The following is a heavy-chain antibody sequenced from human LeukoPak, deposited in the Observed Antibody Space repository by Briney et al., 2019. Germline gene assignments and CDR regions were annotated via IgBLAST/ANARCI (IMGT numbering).Heavy chain of an antibody. J-gene: IGHJ4*02. CDR3: ARDRTYYDTSGYGL. CDR1: GFTFSSYS. CDR2: ISFSSDTI. V-gene: IGHV3-48*01. D-gene: IGHD3-22*01. Sequence: GGSLRLSCAASGFTFSSYSINWVRQAPGKGLEWVSYISFSSDTIYYADSVKGRFTISRDNAKNSLYLQTNSLRAEDTAVYYCARDRTYYDTSGYGLWGQGTLVTVSS.